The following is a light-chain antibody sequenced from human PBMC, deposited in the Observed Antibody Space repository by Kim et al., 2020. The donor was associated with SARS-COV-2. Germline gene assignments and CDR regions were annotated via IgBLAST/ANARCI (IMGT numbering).Light chain of an antibody. J-gene: IGKJ4*01. Sequence: DIQMTQSPSTLSASVGDRVTITCRASQRVSPWLAWYQQKPGKAPKLLIYKASSLDSGVPSRFSGSGYGTEFTLTISSLQPDDFATYYCQSYNNFPLTFGGGTKVDIK. CDR3: QSYNNFPLT. CDR1: QRVSPW. CDR2: KAS. V-gene: IGKV1-5*03.